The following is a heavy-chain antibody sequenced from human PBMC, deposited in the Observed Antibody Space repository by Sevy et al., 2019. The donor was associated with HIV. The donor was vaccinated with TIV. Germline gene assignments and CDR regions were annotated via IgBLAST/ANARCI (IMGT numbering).Heavy chain of an antibody. CDR2: ISTLNT. Sequence: ASVKVSCKASGYSFTSYGITWVRQARGQGLEWMGWISTLNTNYAQKLQGRVTLTTDTSTSTVYMELRSLRSDDTAVYYCARAPSGSQGPGQYFQHWGQGTLVTVSS. D-gene: IGHD1-26*01. CDR1: GYSFTSYG. CDR3: ARAPSGSQGPGQYFQH. V-gene: IGHV1-18*01. J-gene: IGHJ1*01.